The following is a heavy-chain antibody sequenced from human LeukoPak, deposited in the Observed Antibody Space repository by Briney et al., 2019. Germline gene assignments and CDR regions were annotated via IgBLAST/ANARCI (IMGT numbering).Heavy chain of an antibody. V-gene: IGHV4-59*01. CDR1: GGSISSYY. CDR2: IYYSGSI. Sequence: SETLSLTCTVSGGSISSYYWSWIRQPPGKGLEWIGYIYYSGSINYNPSLKSRVTISVDTSKNQFSLKLSSVTAADTAVYYCATMVVTQAFDIWGQGTMVTVSS. D-gene: IGHD4-23*01. J-gene: IGHJ3*02. CDR3: ATMVVTQAFDI.